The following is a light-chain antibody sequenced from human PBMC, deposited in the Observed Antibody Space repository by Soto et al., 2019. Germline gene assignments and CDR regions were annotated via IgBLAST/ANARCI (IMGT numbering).Light chain of an antibody. CDR1: QSIGTS. J-gene: IGKJ4*01. Sequence: ETVMTQSPATLSVSPGERVTLSCRASQSIGTSLAWYQQRPGQAPRLLIYTASIRATGTPVRFSGIGSGTDFPLTINSLQSEDFVIYYCHQYYAWPLTFGGGTKVEIK. CDR2: TAS. V-gene: IGKV3D-15*01. CDR3: HQYYAWPLT.